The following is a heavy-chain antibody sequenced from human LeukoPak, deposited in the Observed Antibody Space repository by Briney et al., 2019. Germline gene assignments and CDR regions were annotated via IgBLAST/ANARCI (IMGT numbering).Heavy chain of an antibody. CDR3: ARDLRLWFGEFTGGIDY. CDR1: GGSISSSSYY. V-gene: IGHV4-39*07. Sequence: PSETLSLTCTVSGGSISSSSYYWGWIRQPPGKGLEWIGSIYYSGSTYYNPSLKSRVTISVDTSKNQFSLKLSSVTAADTAVYYCARDLRLWFGEFTGGIDYWGQGTLVTVSS. CDR2: IYYSGST. D-gene: IGHD3-10*01. J-gene: IGHJ4*02.